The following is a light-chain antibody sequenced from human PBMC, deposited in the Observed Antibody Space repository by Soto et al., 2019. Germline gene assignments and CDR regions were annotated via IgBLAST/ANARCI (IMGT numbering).Light chain of an antibody. CDR3: QQYNSYSKT. J-gene: IGKJ1*01. V-gene: IGKV1-5*03. Sequence: DIQMTQSPSTLSASVGDRVTITCSASQSSSSWLAWYQQKPWKAPKLLIYKASSLESGVPSRFSGSGSGTEFTLTISSLQPDDFATYYYQQYNSYSKTFGPGTKVESK. CDR2: KAS. CDR1: QSSSSW.